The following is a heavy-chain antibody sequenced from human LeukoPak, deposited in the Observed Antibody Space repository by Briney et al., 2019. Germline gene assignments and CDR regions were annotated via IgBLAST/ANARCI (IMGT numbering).Heavy chain of an antibody. CDR2: ISSSGSTI. CDR3: AGQSRLGYCSGGSCYSQPFDP. CDR1: GFTFSSYW. Sequence: GGSLRLSCAASGFTFSSYWMNWVRQAPGKGLEWVSYISSSGSTIYYADSVKGRFTISRDNAKNSLYLQMNSLRAEDTAVYYCAGQSRLGYCSGGSCYSQPFDPWGQGTLVTVSS. D-gene: IGHD2-15*01. J-gene: IGHJ5*02. V-gene: IGHV3-48*03.